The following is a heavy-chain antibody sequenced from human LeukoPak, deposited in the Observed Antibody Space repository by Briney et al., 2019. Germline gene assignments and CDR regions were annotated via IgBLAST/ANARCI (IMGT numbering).Heavy chain of an antibody. CDR1: GFTFSSYS. V-gene: IGHV3-48*04. CDR2: ISSSSSTI. CDR3: AREMYYYDSSGYYYVHYFDY. Sequence: GGSLRLSCAASGFTFSSYSMNWVRQAPGKGPEWVSYISSSSSTIYYADSVKGRFTISRDNAKNTLYLQMNSLRAEDTAVYYCAREMYYYDSSGYYYVHYFDYWGQGTLVTVSS. J-gene: IGHJ4*02. D-gene: IGHD3-22*01.